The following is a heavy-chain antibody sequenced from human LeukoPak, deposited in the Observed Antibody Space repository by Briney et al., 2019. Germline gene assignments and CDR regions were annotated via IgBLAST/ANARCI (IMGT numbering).Heavy chain of an antibody. CDR3: ARGLQGIDY. D-gene: IGHD4-11*01. CDR2: INTDGSST. CDR1: GGSISSGDYY. V-gene: IGHV3-74*01. J-gene: IGHJ4*02. Sequence: LSLTCTVSGGSISSGDYYWSWIRQAPGKGLVWVSRINTDGSSTNYADSVKGRFTISRDNAKNTLYLQMNSLRAGDTAVYYCARGLQGIDYWGQGTLVTVSS.